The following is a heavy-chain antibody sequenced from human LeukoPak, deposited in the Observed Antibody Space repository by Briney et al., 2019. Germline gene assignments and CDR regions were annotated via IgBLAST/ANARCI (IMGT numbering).Heavy chain of an antibody. CDR3: ARDRDTAKSYYYYYYMDV. CDR1: GFTFSSYA. D-gene: IGHD5-18*01. V-gene: IGHV3-30-3*01. Sequence: GGSLRLSCAASGFTFSSYAMHWVRQAPGKGLEWVAVISYDGSNKYYADSVKGRFTISRDNSKNTLYLQMNSLRAEDTAVYYCARDRDTAKSYYYYYYMDVWGKGTTVTVSS. CDR2: ISYDGSNK. J-gene: IGHJ6*03.